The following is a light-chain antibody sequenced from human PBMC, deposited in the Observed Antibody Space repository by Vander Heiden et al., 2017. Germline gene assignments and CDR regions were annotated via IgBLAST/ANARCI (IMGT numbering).Light chain of an antibody. CDR2: EDY. CDR1: NLGNKY. V-gene: IGLV3-1*01. Sequence: SYEVTQPPSVSVSPGQTASITCSGDNLGNKYANWYQQKPGQSPVLVIHEDYKRPSGIPERFSGSNSGNTATLTISGTQPMDEADYYCQTWDTSSVVFGGGTKLTGL. J-gene: IGLJ2*01. CDR3: QTWDTSSVV.